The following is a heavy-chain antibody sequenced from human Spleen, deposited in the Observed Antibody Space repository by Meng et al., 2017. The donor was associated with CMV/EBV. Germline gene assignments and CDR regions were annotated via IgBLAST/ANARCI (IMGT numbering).Heavy chain of an antibody. CDR1: GYAFTTYG. CDR3: ARSVGMATIYDY. Sequence: ASVKVSCKASGYAFTTYGITWLRQAPGQRLECMGWISGYIGDTDYAQKLQGRFNMTTDTTTSTAYMELRSLRSDDTAVYFCARSVGMATIYDYWGQGTLVTVSS. J-gene: IGHJ4*02. D-gene: IGHD5-24*01. V-gene: IGHV1-18*01. CDR2: ISGYIGDT.